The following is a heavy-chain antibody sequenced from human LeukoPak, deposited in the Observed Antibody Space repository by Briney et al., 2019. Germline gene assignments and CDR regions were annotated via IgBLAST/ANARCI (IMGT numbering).Heavy chain of an antibody. CDR1: GGSFSGYY. CDR2: INHSGST. J-gene: IGHJ3*01. D-gene: IGHD3-3*01. CDR3: ARILRITIFGVVPAPLDV. Sequence: PSETLSLTCAVYGGSFSGYYWSWIRQPPGKGLEWIGEINHSGSTNYNPSLKSRVTISVDTSMNQFSLKLSSVTAADTAVYYCARILRITIFGVVPAPLDVWGQGTMVTVSS. V-gene: IGHV4-34*01.